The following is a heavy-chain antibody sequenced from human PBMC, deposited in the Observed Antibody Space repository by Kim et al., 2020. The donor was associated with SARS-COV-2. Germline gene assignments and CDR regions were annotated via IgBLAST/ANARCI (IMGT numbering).Heavy chain of an antibody. CDR3: ARGPREAGLNWFDP. CDR1: GGSISSSSYY. V-gene: IGHV4-39*01. D-gene: IGHD6-19*01. CDR2: IYYSGST. J-gene: IGHJ5*02. Sequence: SETLSLTCTVSGGSISSSSYYWGWIRQPPGKGLEWIGSIYYSGSTYYNPSLKSRVTISVDTSKNQFSLKLSSVTAADTAVYYCARGPREAGLNWFDPWGQGTLVTVSS.